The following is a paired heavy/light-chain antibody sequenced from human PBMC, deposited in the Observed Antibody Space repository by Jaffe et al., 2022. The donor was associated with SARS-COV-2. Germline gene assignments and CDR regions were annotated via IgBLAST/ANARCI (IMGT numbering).Heavy chain of an antibody. CDR1: GFIFRNYN. V-gene: IGHV3-48*03. D-gene: IGHD2-2*03. CDR2: IHSSGNTI. CDR3: ARDYGYCSSGRCYTPGY. Sequence: EVQLVESGGGLVQSGRSLRLSCSASGFIFRNYNMNWLRQAPGKGLEWISYIHSSGNTIYYADSVKGRFTISRDDSKNSLFLQMDSLRAEDTAVYYCARDYGYCSSGRCYTPGYWGQGTLVTVSS. J-gene: IGHJ4*02.
Light chain of an antibody. CDR2: LAS. V-gene: IGKV2-28*01. Sequence: EIVMTQSPLSLPVTPGEPASISCRSSQSILHTNGLNYLDWYLQRPGQSPQLLIYLASSRASGVPDRFSGSGSGTDFTLKISRVEAEDIGVYYCMQALQIPPTFGQGTKVEIK. CDR3: MQALQIPPT. J-gene: IGKJ1*01. CDR1: QSILHTNGLNY.